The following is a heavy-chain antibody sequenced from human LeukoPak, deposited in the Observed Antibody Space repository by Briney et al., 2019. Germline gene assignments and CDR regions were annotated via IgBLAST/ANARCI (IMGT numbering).Heavy chain of an antibody. CDR2: ISSKGDTT. CDR3: AKGLGIAVAPYYFDY. Sequence: PGGSLRLSCAASGFTFSSSGMSWVRQAPGKGLDWVSDISSKGDTTYYAESVKGRFTISRDNSKNTLYLQMNSLRAEDTAVYYCAKGLGIAVAPYYFDYWGQGTLVTVSS. J-gene: IGHJ4*02. CDR1: GFTFSSSG. D-gene: IGHD6-19*01. V-gene: IGHV3-23*01.